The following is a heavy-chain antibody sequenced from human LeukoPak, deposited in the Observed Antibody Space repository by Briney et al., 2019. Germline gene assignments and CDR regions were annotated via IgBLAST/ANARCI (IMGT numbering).Heavy chain of an antibody. J-gene: IGHJ3*02. V-gene: IGHV4-30-2*01. CDR2: IYHSGST. CDR3: ASFSSSIDAFDI. CDR1: GGSISSGGYY. D-gene: IGHD6-6*01. Sequence: SETLSLTCTVSGGSISSGGYYWSWIRQPPGKGLEWIGYIYHSGSTYHNPSLKSRVTISVDRSKNQFSLKLSSVTAADTAVYYCASFSSSIDAFDIWGQGTMVTVSS.